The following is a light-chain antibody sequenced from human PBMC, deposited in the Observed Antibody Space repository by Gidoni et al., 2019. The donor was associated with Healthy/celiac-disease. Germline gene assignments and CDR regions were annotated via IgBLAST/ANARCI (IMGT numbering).Light chain of an antibody. CDR1: QSISSY. CDR3: QQSYSTPMYT. V-gene: IGKV1-39*01. CDR2: AAS. Sequence: DIQMTQSLYSLSESVGDRVTITCRSSQSISSYLNWSQLKPGKAPKRLIYAASSLQSGVPSRFSGSGSGTDFTLTISSLQPEDFATYGCQQSYSTPMYTFXQXTKLEIK. J-gene: IGKJ2*01.